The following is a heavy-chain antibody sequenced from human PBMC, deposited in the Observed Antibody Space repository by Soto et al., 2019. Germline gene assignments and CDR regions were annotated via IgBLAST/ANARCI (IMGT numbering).Heavy chain of an antibody. V-gene: IGHV4-59*02. D-gene: IGHD3-10*01. Sequence: SETLSLTCTVSGDSVDQSYWSWIRQSPGKRMEWIGYIIHRGTSKYNPSLNSRVTISVDTSKNQFSLKLSSVTAADTAVYYCARGGIYGSGSYFSYYYYGMDVWGQGTTVTVSS. CDR2: IIHRGTS. CDR1: GDSVDQSY. J-gene: IGHJ6*02. CDR3: ARGGIYGSGSYFSYYYYGMDV.